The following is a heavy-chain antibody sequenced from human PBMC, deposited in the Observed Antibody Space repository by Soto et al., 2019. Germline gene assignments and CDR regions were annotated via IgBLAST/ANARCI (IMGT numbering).Heavy chain of an antibody. CDR2: IIRIFGTP. J-gene: IGHJ6*02. D-gene: IGHD3-10*01. V-gene: IGHV1-69*12. Sequence: QVQLVQSGAEVKKPGSSVKVSCKASGGTFSSYAINWVRQAPGQGLEWMGGIIRIFGTPDYAQRFQGRVTITADESTSTAYMELTSLRSEDPASYYCARQGSNEYYYYGMDVWGQGTTVTASS. CDR3: ARQGSNEYYYYGMDV. CDR1: GGTFSSYA.